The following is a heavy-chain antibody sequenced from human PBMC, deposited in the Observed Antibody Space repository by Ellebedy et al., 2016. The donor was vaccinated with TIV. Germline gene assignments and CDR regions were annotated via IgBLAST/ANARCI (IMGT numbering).Heavy chain of an antibody. CDR3: AKDRYYWSAMDY. D-gene: IGHD3-3*01. Sequence: GESLKISCVASGFTFSDYSMSWVRQAPGKGLEWVSRISLSVNTMYYADSVRGRLTISRDNSRNTLYLQINSLRAEDTAIYYCAKDRYYWSAMDYWGQGIQVTVSS. CDR1: GFTFSDYS. V-gene: IGHV3-23*01. J-gene: IGHJ4*02. CDR2: ISLSVNTM.